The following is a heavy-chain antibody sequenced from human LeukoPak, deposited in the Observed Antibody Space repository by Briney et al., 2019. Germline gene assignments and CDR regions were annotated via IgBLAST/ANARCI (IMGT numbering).Heavy chain of an antibody. CDR3: AREEGYSYGPFDY. J-gene: IGHJ4*02. CDR1: GFTFSHYG. D-gene: IGHD5-18*01. Sequence: GGSLRLSCAASGFTFSHYGMHWVRQAPGKGLEWVAVISYDGSNKYYADSVKGRFTISRDNSKNTLYLQMNSLRAEDTAVYYCAREEGYSYGPFDYWGQGTLVTVSS. CDR2: ISYDGSNK. V-gene: IGHV3-30*03.